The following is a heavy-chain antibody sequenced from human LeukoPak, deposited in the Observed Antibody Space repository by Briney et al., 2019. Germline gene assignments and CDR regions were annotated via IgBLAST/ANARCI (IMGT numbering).Heavy chain of an antibody. D-gene: IGHD6-19*01. CDR2: ISASSYI. V-gene: IGHV3-21*01. Sequence: PGGSLRLFCVASGFTFSTYSMNWVRQAPGKGLEWVSSISASSYIYYADSVKGRFTISRDNAKNSLYLQMNSLRAEDTAVYYCARDAGNSSGWNDFDYWGQGTLVTVSS. J-gene: IGHJ4*02. CDR1: GFTFSTYS. CDR3: ARDAGNSSGWNDFDY.